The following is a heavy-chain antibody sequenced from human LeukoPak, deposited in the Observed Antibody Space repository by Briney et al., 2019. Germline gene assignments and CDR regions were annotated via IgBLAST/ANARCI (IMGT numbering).Heavy chain of an antibody. J-gene: IGHJ4*02. CDR1: GYTFTSYY. CDR2: INPNSGGT. Sequence: GASVKVSCKASGYTFTSYYMHWVRQAPGQGLEWMGIINPNSGGTNYAQKFQGRVTMTRDTSISTAYMELSRLRSDDTAVYYCARDQYYYDSSGYYYVFTTSDYWGQGTLVTVSS. CDR3: ARDQYYYDSSGYYYVFTTSDY. V-gene: IGHV1-2*02. D-gene: IGHD3-22*01.